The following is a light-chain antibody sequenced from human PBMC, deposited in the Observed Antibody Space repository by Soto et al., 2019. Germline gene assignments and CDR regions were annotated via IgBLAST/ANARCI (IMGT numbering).Light chain of an antibody. CDR1: QGISSY. CDR2: SAS. Sequence: IQLTQSPSSLSASVGDRVTITWRVSQGISSYLNWYRQKPGKVPKLLIYSASNLQSGVPSRFSGSGSGTDFTLTISSLQPEDVATYYCQQSYSTPPTFGQGTKVDIK. V-gene: IGKV1-27*01. J-gene: IGKJ1*01. CDR3: QQSYSTPPT.